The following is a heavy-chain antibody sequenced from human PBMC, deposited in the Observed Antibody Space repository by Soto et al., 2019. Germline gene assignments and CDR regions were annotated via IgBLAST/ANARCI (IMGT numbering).Heavy chain of an antibody. D-gene: IGHD3-3*01. J-gene: IGHJ6*03. CDR1: GYTFTSYD. V-gene: IGHV1-8*01. CDR3: ARGRISSITIFGVVTKYYYMDV. CDR2: MNPNSGNT. Sequence: ASVKVSCKASGYTFTSYDINWVRQATGQGLEWMGRMNPNSGNTGYAQKFQGRVTMTRNTSISTAYMELSSLRSEDTAVYYCARGRISSITIFGVVTKYYYMDVWGKGTTVTVSS.